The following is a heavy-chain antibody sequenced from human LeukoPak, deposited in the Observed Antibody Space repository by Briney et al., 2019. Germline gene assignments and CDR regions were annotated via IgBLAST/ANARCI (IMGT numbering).Heavy chain of an antibody. D-gene: IGHD1-7*01. CDR1: GFTFSSYA. Sequence: GGSLRLSCAASGFTFSSYAMTWVRQAPGKGLEWVSAVSGSGGSTYYADSVKGRFTISRDNSKNTLYLQMNSLRAEDTAVYYCANVVNGTTGYFDYWGQGTLLTVSS. CDR3: ANVVNGTTGYFDY. V-gene: IGHV3-23*01. J-gene: IGHJ4*02. CDR2: VSGSGGST.